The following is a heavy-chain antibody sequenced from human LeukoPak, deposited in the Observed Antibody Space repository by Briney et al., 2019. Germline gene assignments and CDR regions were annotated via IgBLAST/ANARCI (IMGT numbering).Heavy chain of an antibody. CDR1: GFTFSRYR. V-gene: IGHV3-48*01. CDR3: ARDIDTGKFDY. J-gene: IGHJ4*02. CDR2: ISTGSSTI. D-gene: IGHD2-15*01. Sequence: GGSLRLPCAASGFTFSRYRMNWVRQAPGKGPEWVSHISTGSSTIYYADSVKGRFTISRDDAKNSLYLQMNSLRAEDTAVYYCARDIDTGKFDYWGQGTLVTVSS.